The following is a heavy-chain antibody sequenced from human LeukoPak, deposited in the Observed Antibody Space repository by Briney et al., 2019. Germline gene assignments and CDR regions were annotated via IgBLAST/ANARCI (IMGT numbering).Heavy chain of an antibody. D-gene: IGHD2-21*01. CDR3: ARQAPLAYCGGDCYSDY. CDR2: IYPGDSDT. CDR1: GYSFTSYW. J-gene: IGHJ4*02. Sequence: GESLKISCKGSGYSFTSYWIGWVRQMPGKGLGWMGIIYPGDSDTRYSPSFQGQVTISADKSISTAYLQWSSLKASDTAMYYCARQAPLAYCGGDCYSDYWGQGTLVTVSS. V-gene: IGHV5-51*01.